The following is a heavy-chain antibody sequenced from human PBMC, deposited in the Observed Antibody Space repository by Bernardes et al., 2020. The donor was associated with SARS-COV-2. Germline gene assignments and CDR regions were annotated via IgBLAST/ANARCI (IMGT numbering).Heavy chain of an antibody. D-gene: IGHD2-15*01. CDR3: ARGLTVAATRELLGWFDP. V-gene: IGHV1-46*01. CDR2: INPSGGST. CDR1: GYTFTSYY. J-gene: IGHJ5*02. Sequence: ASMKVYCKASGYTFTSYYMPWVRQAPGQGLEWMGIINPSGGSTSYAQKFQGRVTMTRDTSTSTVYMELSSLRSEDTAVYYCARGLTVAATRELLGWFDPWGQGTLVTGSA.